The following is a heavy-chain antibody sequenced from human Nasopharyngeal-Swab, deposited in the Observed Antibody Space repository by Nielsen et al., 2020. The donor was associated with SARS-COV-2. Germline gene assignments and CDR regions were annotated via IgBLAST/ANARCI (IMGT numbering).Heavy chain of an antibody. CDR3: ARDVGGWFDP. CDR1: GFTFSSYA. CDR2: ISYDGSNK. V-gene: IGHV3-30*04. J-gene: IGHJ5*02. D-gene: IGHD4-23*01. Sequence: GGSLRLSCAASGFTFSSYAMHWVRQAPGKGLEWVAVISYDGSNKYYADSVKGRFTISRDNSKNTLYLQMNSLRAEDTAVYYCARDVGGWFDPWGQGTLVTVSS.